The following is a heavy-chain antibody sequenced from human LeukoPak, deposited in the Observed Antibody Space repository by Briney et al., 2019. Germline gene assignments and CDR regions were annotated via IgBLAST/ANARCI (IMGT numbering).Heavy chain of an antibody. V-gene: IGHV3-30*04. J-gene: IGHJ4*02. CDR1: GFTFSSYA. CDR3: AKDQQVGAAAYYFDS. Sequence: PGRSLRLSCAASGFTFSSYAMHWVRQAPGKGLEWVAVIANDGKDKKYADSVKGRFSISRDNSKSTLYLQMNSLRAEDTGVYYCAKDQQVGAAAYYFDSWGQGTLVTVPS. D-gene: IGHD6-13*01. CDR2: IANDGKDK.